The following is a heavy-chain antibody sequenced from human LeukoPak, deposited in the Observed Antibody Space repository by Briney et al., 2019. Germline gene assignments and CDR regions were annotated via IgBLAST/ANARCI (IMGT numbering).Heavy chain of an antibody. CDR1: GFTFNTVW. CDR3: TTVHGAGPVNFDY. Sequence: GGSLRLSCTASGFTFNTVWMTRVRQAPGKGLEWVGRIKSKTDGERSDYAAAVKGRFIISRDDSEDTLFLQMNSLKTEDTAVYYCTTVHGAGPVNFDYWGQGSLVTVSS. D-gene: IGHD3-16*01. V-gene: IGHV3-15*01. CDR2: IKSKTDGERS. J-gene: IGHJ4*02.